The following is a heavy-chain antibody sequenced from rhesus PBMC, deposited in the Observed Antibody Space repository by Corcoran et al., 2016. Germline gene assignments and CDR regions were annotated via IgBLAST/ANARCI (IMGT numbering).Heavy chain of an antibody. CDR2: INGKTDSP. J-gene: IGHJ5-1*01. CDR3: ARHTPGGGGRTVRFDV. Sequence: QVQLQESGPGLVKPSETLSLTCAVFGDSISGAKWWSWIRQPPGKGLELIGYINGKTDSPPHNPSRGSRVTLSTDTSKSQFSLILSSRSAADTAVYFCARHTPGGGGRTVRFDVWGPGILVTVSS. V-gene: IGHV4-65*01. CDR1: GDSISGAKW. D-gene: IGHD1-14*01.